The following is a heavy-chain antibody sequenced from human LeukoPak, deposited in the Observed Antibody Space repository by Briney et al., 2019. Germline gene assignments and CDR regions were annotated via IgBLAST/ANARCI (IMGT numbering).Heavy chain of an antibody. CDR3: ARDGRYSSSSHDY. J-gene: IGHJ4*02. CDR1: GFIFDDYG. CDR2: IKQDGSEK. V-gene: IGHV3-7*01. Sequence: PGRSLRLSCAASGFIFDDYGMSWVRQAPGKGLEWVANIKQDGSEKYYVDSVKGRFTISRDNAKNSLYLQMNSLRAEDTAVYYCARDGRYSSSSHDYRGQGTLVTVSS. D-gene: IGHD6-6*01.